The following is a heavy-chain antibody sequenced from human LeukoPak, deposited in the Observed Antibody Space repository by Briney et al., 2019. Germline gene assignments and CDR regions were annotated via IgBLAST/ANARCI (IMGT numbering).Heavy chain of an antibody. CDR1: GFTFSSYA. J-gene: IGHJ4*02. V-gene: IGHV3-23*01. Sequence: GGSLRLSCAASGFTFSSYAMSWVRQVPGKGLEWVSVISGSGDNTYYADSVKGRFTISRNNSKNMLYLQMNSLRAEDTAVYYCAKWKYSNSGIDDYWGQGTLVTVSS. CDR2: ISGSGDNT. CDR3: AKWKYSNSGIDDY. D-gene: IGHD6-6*01.